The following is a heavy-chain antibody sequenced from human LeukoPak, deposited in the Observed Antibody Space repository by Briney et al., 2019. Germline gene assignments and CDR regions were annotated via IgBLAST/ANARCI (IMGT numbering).Heavy chain of an antibody. D-gene: IGHD6-13*01. Sequence: VASVKVSCKASGYTFTGYYMHWVRQAPGQGLEWMGWINPNSGGTNYAQKFQGRATMTRGTSISTAYMELSRLRSDDTAVYYCARDRTRTGYSSSWYHDYWGQGTLVTVSS. CDR1: GYTFTGYY. V-gene: IGHV1-2*02. CDR2: INPNSGGT. J-gene: IGHJ4*02. CDR3: ARDRTRTGYSSSWYHDY.